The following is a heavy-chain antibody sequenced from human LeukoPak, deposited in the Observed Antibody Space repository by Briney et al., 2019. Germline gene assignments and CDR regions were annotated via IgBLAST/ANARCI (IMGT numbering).Heavy chain of an antibody. J-gene: IGHJ4*02. Sequence: GGSLRLSCAASGFTFSGYWMHWVRQAPGKGLEWVSATSNSGGSTYYADSVKGRFTISRDNSKNTLYLQMNSLRAEDTALYYCAKGWDGGYYFYFDYWGQGTLVTVSS. D-gene: IGHD5-12*01. CDR3: AKGWDGGYYFYFDY. V-gene: IGHV3-23*01. CDR2: TSNSGGST. CDR1: GFTFSGYW.